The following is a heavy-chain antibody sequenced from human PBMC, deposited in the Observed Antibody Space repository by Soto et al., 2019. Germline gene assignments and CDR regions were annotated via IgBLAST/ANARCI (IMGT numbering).Heavy chain of an antibody. CDR3: ARFPAGSRLNWFDP. CDR2: IYWDDDK. Sequence: QITLKESGPTLVKPTQTLTLTCTFSGFSLSTSGVGVGWIRQPPGKALEWLALIYWDDDKRYSPSLKSRLTITKDTSKNQVVLTMTNMDPVDTATYYCARFPAGSRLNWFDPWGQGTLVTVSS. J-gene: IGHJ5*02. D-gene: IGHD3-10*01. V-gene: IGHV2-5*02. CDR1: GFSLSTSGVG.